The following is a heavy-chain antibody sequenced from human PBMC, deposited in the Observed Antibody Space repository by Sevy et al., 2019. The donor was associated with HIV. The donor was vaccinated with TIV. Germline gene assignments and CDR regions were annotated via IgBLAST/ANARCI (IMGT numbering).Heavy chain of an antibody. V-gene: IGHV4-4*02. CDR1: GGSISSSNW. D-gene: IGHD2-2*01. CDR2: IYHSGST. Sequence: SETLSLTCAVSGGSISSSNWWSWVRQPPGKGLEWIGEIYHSGSTNYNPSLKSRVTISVDKSKNLFSLKLSSVTAADTAVYYCAREVGYCSSTSCYHYYGMDVWGQGTTVTVSS. CDR3: AREVGYCSSTSCYHYYGMDV. J-gene: IGHJ6*02.